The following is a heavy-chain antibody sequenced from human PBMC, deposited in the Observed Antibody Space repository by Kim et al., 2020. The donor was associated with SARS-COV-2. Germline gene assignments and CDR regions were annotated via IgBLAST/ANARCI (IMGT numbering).Heavy chain of an antibody. D-gene: IGHD6-13*01. CDR3: ATRSRSNWSHDY. J-gene: IGHJ4*02. Sequence: YYSKSVNGRFTVSSDSSKNALFLQMNSLRAEDTATYYCATRSRSNWSHDYWGQGTLVTVSS. V-gene: IGHV3-53*01.